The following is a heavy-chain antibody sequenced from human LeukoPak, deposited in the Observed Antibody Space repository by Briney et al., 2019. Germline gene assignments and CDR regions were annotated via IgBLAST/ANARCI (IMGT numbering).Heavy chain of an antibody. Sequence: SETLSLTCTVSGGSITSSGSYWGWIRQPPGEGLEWIASVFYSGSTYYNPSLKSQVTISVDTSKNQFSPRLSSVTAADTAVYYCARRNYYGSGSYYAWGQGALVTVSS. J-gene: IGHJ5*02. D-gene: IGHD3-10*01. CDR2: VFYSGST. V-gene: IGHV4-39*01. CDR1: GGSITSSGSY. CDR3: ARRNYYGSGSYYA.